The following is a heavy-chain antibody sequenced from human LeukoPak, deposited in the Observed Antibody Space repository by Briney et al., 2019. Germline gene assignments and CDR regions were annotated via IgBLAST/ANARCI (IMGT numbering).Heavy chain of an antibody. CDR1: GGTLSRYA. Sequence: SVKVSCKASGGTLSRYAISWVRQAPGQGLEGMVSIIPILGIPNSAQKFQGRDTLTADDSTSTGYMEVSRLRSEDTAVYYCAREATLGYCSGGSCTRGGGYFDYWGQGTLVTVSS. D-gene: IGHD2-15*01. J-gene: IGHJ4*02. CDR3: AREATLGYCSGGSCTRGGGYFDY. V-gene: IGHV1-69*04. CDR2: IIPILGIP.